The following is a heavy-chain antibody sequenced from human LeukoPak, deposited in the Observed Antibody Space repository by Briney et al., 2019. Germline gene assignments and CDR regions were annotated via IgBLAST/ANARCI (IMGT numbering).Heavy chain of an antibody. Sequence: PGGSLRLSCAASGFTVSSNYMSWIRQAPGKGLEWVSVIYSGGETYYADSVKGRFTISRDISKNTLYLQMNSLRVEDTAVYYCLRDRRAYYYETGYWGQGTLVTVSS. CDR3: LRDRRAYYYETGY. V-gene: IGHV3-66*01. CDR1: GFTVSSNY. J-gene: IGHJ4*02. CDR2: IYSGGET. D-gene: IGHD3-22*01.